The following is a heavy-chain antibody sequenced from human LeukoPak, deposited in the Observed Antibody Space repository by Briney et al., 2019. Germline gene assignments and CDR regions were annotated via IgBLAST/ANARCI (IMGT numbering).Heavy chain of an antibody. CDR3: ARCTNWNHEWWFDP. CDR2: IIPIFGTA. J-gene: IGHJ5*02. D-gene: IGHD1-14*01. V-gene: IGHV1-69*05. Sequence: GASVKVSCKASGGTFSSYAISWVRQAPGQGLEWMGGIIPIFGTANYAQKFQGRVTITTDESTSTAYMELSSLRSEDTAVYYCARCTNWNHEWWFDPWGQGTLVTVSS. CDR1: GGTFSSYA.